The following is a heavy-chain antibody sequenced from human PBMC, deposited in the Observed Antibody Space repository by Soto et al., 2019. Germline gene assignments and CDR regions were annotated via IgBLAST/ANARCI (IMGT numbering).Heavy chain of an antibody. J-gene: IGHJ4*02. V-gene: IGHV3-74*01. D-gene: IGHD3-16*01. CDR3: TKDTFGAEDS. CDR2: INGDGSIT. CDR1: GYTFSYYW. Sequence: EVQLVESGGALVQPGGSLGLSCAASGYTFSYYWMHWIRQAPGKGLMWVSRINGDGSITNYADSVKGRFTISRDNAKNTLYLQMNSLTAEDTAVYYCTKDTFGAEDSWGQGALVTVSS.